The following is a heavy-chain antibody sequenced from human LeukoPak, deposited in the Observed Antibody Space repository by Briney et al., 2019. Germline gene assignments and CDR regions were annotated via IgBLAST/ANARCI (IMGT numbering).Heavy chain of an antibody. J-gene: IGHJ4*02. Sequence: SETLSLTCTVSGGSISSYYWSWIRQPPGKGLEWIGYIYYSGSTNYNPSLKSRVTMSVDTSKNQFSLKLSSVTAADTAVYYCARGGTSTRYFDYWGQGTLVTVSS. CDR2: IYYSGST. CDR1: GGSISSYY. CDR3: ARGGTSTRYFDY. D-gene: IGHD1-26*01. V-gene: IGHV4-59*12.